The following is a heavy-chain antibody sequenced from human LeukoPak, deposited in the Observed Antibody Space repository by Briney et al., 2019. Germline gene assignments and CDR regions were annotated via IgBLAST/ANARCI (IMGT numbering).Heavy chain of an antibody. Sequence: GGSLRLPCAASGFTFSDYAMSWVRQAPGRGLEWVSTISGSAESTYYADSVKGRFIVSRDNSKNTLHLQMSSLRAGDTAVYYCAKAAARDYFEHWGQGTLVTVSS. CDR1: GFTFSDYA. V-gene: IGHV3-23*01. CDR3: AKAAARDYFEH. CDR2: ISGSAEST. J-gene: IGHJ1*01. D-gene: IGHD2-15*01.